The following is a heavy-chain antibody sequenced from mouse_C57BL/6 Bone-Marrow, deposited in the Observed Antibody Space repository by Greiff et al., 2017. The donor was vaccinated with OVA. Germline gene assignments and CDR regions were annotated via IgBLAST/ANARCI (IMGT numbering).Heavy chain of an antibody. CDR2: FHPYNDGT. J-gene: IGHJ4*01. Sequence: VQLQQSGAELVKPGASVKLSCKASGYTFTTYPIQWMKQSHGQGLEWIGNFHPYNDGTKYNEKFKGKATLTVDKSSSTVYLELSRLTSDDSAVYYCARRCGTGSYAMDYWGQGTSVTVSA. V-gene: IGHV1-47*01. CDR1: GYTFTTYP. CDR3: ARRCGTGSYAMDY. D-gene: IGHD1-1*02.